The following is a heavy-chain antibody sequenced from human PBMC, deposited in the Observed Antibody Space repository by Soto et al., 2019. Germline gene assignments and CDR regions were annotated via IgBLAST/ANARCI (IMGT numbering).Heavy chain of an antibody. Sequence: SVKVSCKASGGTFSSYAISWVRQAPGQGLEWMGGIIPIFGTANYAQKFQGRVTITADESTSTAYMELSSLRSEDTAVYYCARGRITIFGVVRSQNAFDIWGQGTMVTVSS. D-gene: IGHD3-3*01. V-gene: IGHV1-69*13. CDR1: GGTFSSYA. CDR2: IIPIFGTA. CDR3: ARGRITIFGVVRSQNAFDI. J-gene: IGHJ3*02.